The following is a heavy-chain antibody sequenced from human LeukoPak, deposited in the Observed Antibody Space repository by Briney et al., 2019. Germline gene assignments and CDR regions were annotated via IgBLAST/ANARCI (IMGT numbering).Heavy chain of an antibody. CDR1: GGSISSTSYY. CDR2: IYYSGTT. D-gene: IGHD2-15*01. V-gene: IGHV4-39*01. Sequence: PSETLSLTCNVSGGSISSTSYYWGWIRQPPGKGLEWIGSIYYSGTTYYSPSLKSRVTISVHTSKNQFSLKLSSVTAADTAVYYCARQQCNGGSCYSRAIWFDPWGQGTLVTVSS. J-gene: IGHJ5*02. CDR3: ARQQCNGGSCYSRAIWFDP.